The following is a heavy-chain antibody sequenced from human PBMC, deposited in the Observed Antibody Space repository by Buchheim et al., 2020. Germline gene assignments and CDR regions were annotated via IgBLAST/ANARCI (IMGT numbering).Heavy chain of an antibody. CDR2: IYYSGST. CDR3: ARGLRRYYDFWSGYYQNHYFDY. J-gene: IGHJ4*02. Sequence: QVQLQESGPGLVKPSQTLSLTCTVSSGSISSGDYYWSWIRQPPGKGLEWIGYIYYSGSTYYNPSLKSRVTISVDTSKNQFSLKLSSVTAADTAVYYCARGLRRYYDFWSGYYQNHYFDYWGQGTL. CDR1: SGSISSGDYY. V-gene: IGHV4-30-4*01. D-gene: IGHD3-3*01.